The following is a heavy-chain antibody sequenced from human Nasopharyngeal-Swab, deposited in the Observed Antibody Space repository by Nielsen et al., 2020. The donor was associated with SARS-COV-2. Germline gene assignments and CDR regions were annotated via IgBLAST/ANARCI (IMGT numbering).Heavy chain of an antibody. CDR1: GDSISNYY. V-gene: IGHV4-59*08. D-gene: IGHD6-19*01. CDR3: ARRYNSGWYGWFDP. Sequence: SETLSLTCTVSGDSISNYYWSWIRQPPGKGLEWLGYIYYSGDTNYNPSFKSRVAISIDTSKNQFSLELSSVTAADTAIYYCARRYNSGWYGWFDPWGQGTPVTVSS. J-gene: IGHJ5*02. CDR2: IYYSGDT.